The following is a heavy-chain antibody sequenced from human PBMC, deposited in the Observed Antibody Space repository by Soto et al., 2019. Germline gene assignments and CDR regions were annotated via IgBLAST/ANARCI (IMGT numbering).Heavy chain of an antibody. Sequence: SETLSLTCTVSDGSISSSSYYWGWIRQPPGKGLEWIGSIYYSGSTYYNPSPKSRVTISVDTSKNQFSLKLSSVTAADTAVYYCARLRDYYDSSGYYYFDYWGQGTLVTVSS. CDR3: ARLRDYYDSSGYYYFDY. J-gene: IGHJ4*02. CDR1: DGSISSSSYY. V-gene: IGHV4-39*01. CDR2: IYYSGST. D-gene: IGHD3-22*01.